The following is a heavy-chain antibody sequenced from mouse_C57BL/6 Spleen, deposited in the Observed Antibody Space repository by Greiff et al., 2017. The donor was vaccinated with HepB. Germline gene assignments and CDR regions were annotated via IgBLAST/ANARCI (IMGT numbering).Heavy chain of an antibody. CDR3: ARGDGYSSYYFDY. J-gene: IGHJ2*01. CDR1: GFTFSDYG. CDR2: ISSGSSTI. D-gene: IGHD2-3*01. V-gene: IGHV5-17*01. Sequence: EVMLVESGGGLVKPGGSLKLSCAASGFTFSDYGMHWVRQAPEKGLEWVAYISSGSSTIYYADTVKGRFTISRDNAKNTLFLQMTSLRSEDTAMYYCARGDGYSSYYFDYWGQGTTLTVSS.